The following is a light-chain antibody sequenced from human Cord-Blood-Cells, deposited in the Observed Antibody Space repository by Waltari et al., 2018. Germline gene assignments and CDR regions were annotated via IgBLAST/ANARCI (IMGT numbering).Light chain of an antibody. V-gene: IGKV1-12*01. CDR2: AAS. CDR1: QGISSW. Sequence: IQMTQTPPSAPAAVGNRSSSTCRASQGISSWLAWYQQKPGKDPKLLIYAASSLQSGVPSRFSGSGSGTDFTLTISSLQPEDFATYYCQQANSFPWTFGQGTKVEIK. CDR3: QQANSFPWT. J-gene: IGKJ1*01.